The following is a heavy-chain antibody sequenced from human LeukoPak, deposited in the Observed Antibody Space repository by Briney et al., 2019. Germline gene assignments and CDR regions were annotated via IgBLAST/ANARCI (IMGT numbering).Heavy chain of an antibody. Sequence: PGGSLRLSCAASGFTFSHYWMSWVRQAPGKGLEWVANINQDGSEKYYVDSLKGRFTISRDNAEHSLYLQMNNLRAKDTAVYYCARGDKFSGDYWGRGTLVTVSS. J-gene: IGHJ4*02. CDR1: GFTFSHYW. CDR2: INQDGSEK. V-gene: IGHV3-7*04. CDR3: ARGDKFSGDY. D-gene: IGHD6-19*01.